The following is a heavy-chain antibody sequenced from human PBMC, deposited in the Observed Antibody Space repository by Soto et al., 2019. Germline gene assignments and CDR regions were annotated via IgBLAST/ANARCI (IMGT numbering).Heavy chain of an antibody. CDR2: IYPSGST. CDR3: ARVSGSYYYGLDV. CDR1: GGSISTSNW. Sequence: SETLSLTCAGSGGSISTSNWWGWGRHTPGKGLEWIGEIYPSGSTNYNPSLKSRVTISVDKSKNQFSLKLSSVTAADTAVYYCARVSGSYYYGLDVRGQGTTVTVSS. D-gene: IGHD1-26*01. V-gene: IGHV4-4*02. J-gene: IGHJ6*02.